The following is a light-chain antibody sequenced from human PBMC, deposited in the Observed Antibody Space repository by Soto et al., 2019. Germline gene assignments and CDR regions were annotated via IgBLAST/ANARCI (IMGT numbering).Light chain of an antibody. CDR1: SSDVGSYNL. CDR2: ESG. Sequence: ALTQPASVSGSPGQSITISCTGSSSDVGSYNLVSWYQQHPGKAPKLMVYESGKRPSGVSDRFFGSKSGNTASLTISGLQAEDEADYYCCSFARGTTLVFGGGTKLTVL. J-gene: IGLJ3*02. CDR3: CSFARGTTLV. V-gene: IGLV2-23*01.